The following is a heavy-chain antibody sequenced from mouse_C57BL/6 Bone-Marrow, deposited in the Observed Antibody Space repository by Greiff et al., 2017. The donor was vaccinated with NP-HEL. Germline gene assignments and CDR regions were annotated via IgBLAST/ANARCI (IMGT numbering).Heavy chain of an antibody. D-gene: IGHD1-1*01. V-gene: IGHV5-6*02. Sequence: DVMLVESGGDLVKPGGSLKLSCAASGFTFSSYGMSWVRQTPDKRLEWVATISSGGSYTYYPDSVKGRFTISRDNAKNTLYLQMSSLKSEDTAMYYCARLLYYYGSSPFYAMDYGGQGTSVTVSS. CDR3: ARLLYYYGSSPFYAMDY. J-gene: IGHJ4*01. CDR1: GFTFSSYG. CDR2: ISSGGSYT.